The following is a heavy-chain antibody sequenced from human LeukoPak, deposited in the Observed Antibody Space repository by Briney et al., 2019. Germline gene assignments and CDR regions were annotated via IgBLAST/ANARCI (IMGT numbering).Heavy chain of an antibody. V-gene: IGHV3-48*02. D-gene: IGHD6-6*01. CDR3: AREYSSSSGSVSDY. CDR1: GFTFSSYN. CDR2: ITRSSSTI. J-gene: IGHJ4*02. Sequence: GGSLRLSCAASGFTFSSYNMNWVRQAPGKGLEWVSYITRSSSTIYYADSVKGRFTISRDNAKNSLYLQMNSLSDEDTAVFYCAREYSSSSGSVSDYWGQGTLVTVSS.